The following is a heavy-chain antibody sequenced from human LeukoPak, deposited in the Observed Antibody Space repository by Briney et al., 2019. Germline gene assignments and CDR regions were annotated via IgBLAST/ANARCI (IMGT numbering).Heavy chain of an antibody. Sequence: GRSLRLSCAASGFTFSSYAMHWVRQAPGKGLEWVAVISYDGSNKYYADSVKGRFTISRDNSKNTLYLQMNSLRAEDTAVYYCAKSPTGTTSNFDYWGQGTLVTVSS. CDR1: GFTFSSYA. V-gene: IGHV3-30*04. CDR2: ISYDGSNK. CDR3: AKSPTGTTSNFDY. D-gene: IGHD1-1*01. J-gene: IGHJ4*02.